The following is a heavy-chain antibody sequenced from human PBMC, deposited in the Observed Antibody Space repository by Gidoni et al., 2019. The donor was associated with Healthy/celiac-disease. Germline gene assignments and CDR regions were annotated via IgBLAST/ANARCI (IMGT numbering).Heavy chain of an antibody. CDR1: GFTFGDYA. CDR2: IRSKAYGGTT. J-gene: IGHJ4*02. D-gene: IGHD6-6*01. V-gene: IGHV3-49*05. CDR3: TRDPIRHIAARVSNDY. Sequence: EVQLVESGGGLVKPGRSLRLSCTASGFTFGDYAMSWFRQAPGKGLEWVGFIRSKAYGGTTEYAASVKGRFTISRDDSKSIAYLQMNSLKTEDTAVYYCTRDPIRHIAARVSNDYWGQGTLVTVSS.